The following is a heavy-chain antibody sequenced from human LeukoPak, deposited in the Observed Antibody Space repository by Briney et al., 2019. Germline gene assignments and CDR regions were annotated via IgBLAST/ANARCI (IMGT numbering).Heavy chain of an antibody. CDR1: GFTFSSYA. V-gene: IGHV3-23*01. D-gene: IGHD5-18*01. CDR3: ANSPRGYSYGTRQFDY. CDR2: ISGSGGST. Sequence: GGSLRLSCAASGFTFSSYAMSWVRQAPGKGLEWVSAISGSGGSTYYADSVKGRFTISRDNSKNTLYLQMNSLRAEDTAVYYCANSPRGYSYGTRQFDYWGQGTLVTVST. J-gene: IGHJ4*02.